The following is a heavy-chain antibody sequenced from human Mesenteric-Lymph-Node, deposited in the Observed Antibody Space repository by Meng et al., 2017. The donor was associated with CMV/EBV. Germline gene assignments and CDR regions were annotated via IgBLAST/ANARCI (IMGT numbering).Heavy chain of an antibody. J-gene: IGHJ6*02. D-gene: IGHD6-19*01. Sequence: ASVKVSCKASGYTFSNYAISWVRQAPGQGLEWMGWISAYNGNTNYAQKLQGRVTMTTDTSTSTAYMELRSLRSDDTAVYYCARDGVMAGTNYYYYYGMDVWGQGTTVTVSS. CDR3: ARDGVMAGTNYYYYYGMDV. V-gene: IGHV1-18*01. CDR2: ISAYNGNT. CDR1: GYTFSNYA.